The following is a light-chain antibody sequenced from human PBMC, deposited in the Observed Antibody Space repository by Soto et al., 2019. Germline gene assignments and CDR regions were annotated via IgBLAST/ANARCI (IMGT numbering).Light chain of an antibody. CDR1: EGISSW. Sequence: DIQMTQSPSTLSASVGDRVTITCRASEGISSWLAWYQQKPGKAPKLLIYDASTLEAGVPSRFSGSGSGTEFTLTISSLQPDDFATYYYQQYKTYWTFGQGTKEEIK. CDR3: QQYKTYWT. J-gene: IGKJ1*01. V-gene: IGKV1-5*01. CDR2: DAS.